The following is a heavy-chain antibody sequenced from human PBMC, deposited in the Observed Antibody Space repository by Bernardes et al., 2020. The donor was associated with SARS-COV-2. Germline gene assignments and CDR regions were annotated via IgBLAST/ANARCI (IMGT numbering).Heavy chain of an antibody. CDR3: AGSSCGIDCYIGGLRSWDYGMDV. J-gene: IGHJ6*04. CDR2: IYACGIS. Sequence: SETLSLTCAVSGSSISNTTYYWVWIRQPPGQGLDWFGSIYACGISYSNPSLQRLVMGSVHTSKNQFSLRLSFVTAADTAVYYCAGSSCGIDCYIGGLRSWDYGMDVWGNGTTVTVSS. CDR1: GSSISNTTYY. V-gene: IGHV4-39*01. D-gene: IGHD2-21*02.